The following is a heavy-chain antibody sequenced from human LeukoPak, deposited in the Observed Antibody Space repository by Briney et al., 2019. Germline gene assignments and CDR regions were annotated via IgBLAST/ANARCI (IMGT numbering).Heavy chain of an antibody. J-gene: IGHJ4*02. CDR3: ARGYQRPDY. D-gene: IGHD2-2*01. V-gene: IGHV3-21*01. CDR1: GFTFNTYT. Sequence: NPGGSLRLSCAASGFTFNTYTMNWVRQAPGKGLEWVSSISSSSNNINYADSVKGRFTISRDNAMNSVHLQMNSLRVEDTAVYYCARGYQRPDYWGQGTLITVSS. CDR2: ISSSSNNI.